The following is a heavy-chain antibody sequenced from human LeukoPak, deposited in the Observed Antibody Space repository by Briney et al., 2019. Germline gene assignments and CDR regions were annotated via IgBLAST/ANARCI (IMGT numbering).Heavy chain of an antibody. CDR1: GFTFSRYW. CDR2: INRDGSRI. J-gene: IGHJ5*02. V-gene: IGHV3-74*01. CDR3: ARDADYGDWGGIDP. D-gene: IGHD4-17*01. Sequence: GGSLRLSCAASGFTFSRYWMHWVRQAPGKGLVWVSRINRDGSRISYADSVKGRFTISRDKSKNTLYLQMNSLRAEDTAVYYCARDADYGDWGGIDPWGQGTLVTVSS.